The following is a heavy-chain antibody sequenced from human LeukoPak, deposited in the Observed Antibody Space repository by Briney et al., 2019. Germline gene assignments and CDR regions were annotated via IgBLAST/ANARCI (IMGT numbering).Heavy chain of an antibody. D-gene: IGHD5-24*01. V-gene: IGHV3-21*01. Sequence: GGSLRLSCAASGFTFSSYSMNWVRQAPGKGLEWVSSISSSSSYIYYVDSVKGRFTISRDNAKNSLYLQMNSLRAEDTAVYYCARVGEKAFHLWPEIDYWGQGTLVTVSS. CDR1: GFTFSSYS. J-gene: IGHJ4*02. CDR2: ISSSSSYI. CDR3: ARVGEKAFHLWPEIDY.